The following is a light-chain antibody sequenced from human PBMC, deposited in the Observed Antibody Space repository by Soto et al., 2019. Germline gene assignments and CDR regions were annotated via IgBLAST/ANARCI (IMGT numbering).Light chain of an antibody. Sequence: ESVMTQSPATLSVSPGERATLSCRASQSVSSNLAWYQQKPGQAPRLLIYDASTRATGIPARFSGSGSETEFTLTISSLQSEDFAVYYCQQYNNWPPITFGQGTRLEIK. V-gene: IGKV3-15*01. J-gene: IGKJ5*01. CDR2: DAS. CDR1: QSVSSN. CDR3: QQYNNWPPIT.